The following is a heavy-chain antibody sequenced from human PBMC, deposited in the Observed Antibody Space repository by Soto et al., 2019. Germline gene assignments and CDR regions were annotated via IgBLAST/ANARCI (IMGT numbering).Heavy chain of an antibody. V-gene: IGHV4-34*01. Sequence: SETLSLTCAVYGGSFSGYYWSWIRQPPGKGLEWIGEINHSGSTNYNPSLKSRVTISVDTSKNQFSLKLSSVTAADTAVYYCARGMYYYDSSGYYYRYQRFDYWGQGTLVTVSS. D-gene: IGHD3-22*01. CDR1: GGSFSGYY. J-gene: IGHJ4*02. CDR3: ARGMYYYDSSGYYYRYQRFDY. CDR2: INHSGST.